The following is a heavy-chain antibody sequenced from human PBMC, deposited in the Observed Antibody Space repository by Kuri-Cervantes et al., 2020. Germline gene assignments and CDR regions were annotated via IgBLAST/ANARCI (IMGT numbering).Heavy chain of an antibody. V-gene: IGHV3-7*01. CDR2: RKQDGSEK. CDR1: GFTFSSYW. Sequence: GGSLRPSCAAPGFTFSSYWMSWVRQAPGKGLEWVANRKQDGSEKYYVESVKGRFTISRDNAKNSLYLQMNSLRAEETAVYYCARDRKVRGGKAFDIWGQGTMVTVSS. J-gene: IGHJ3*02. CDR3: ARDRKVRGGKAFDI. D-gene: IGHD3-10*01.